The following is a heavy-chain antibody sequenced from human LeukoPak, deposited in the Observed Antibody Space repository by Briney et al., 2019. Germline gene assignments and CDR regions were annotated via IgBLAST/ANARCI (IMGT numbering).Heavy chain of an antibody. CDR2: IYTSGSP. V-gene: IGHV4-4*07. Sequence: PSETLSLTCAVSGDSFSSYYGSWIRHPAGKGLEWIERIYTSGSPKYNPSLKSPVTMSLDKSKNQFSLKLSSVTAADTAVYYCARDGGEARIQLWLGLCGPWFDSWGQGTLVTVSS. CDR3: ARDGGEARIQLWLGLCGPWFDS. J-gene: IGHJ5*01. D-gene: IGHD5-18*01. CDR1: GDSFSSYY.